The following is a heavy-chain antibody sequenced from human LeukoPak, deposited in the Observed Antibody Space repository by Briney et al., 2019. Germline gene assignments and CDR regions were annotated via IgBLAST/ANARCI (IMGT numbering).Heavy chain of an antibody. CDR3: AREDGTYYYDSSGYSNFDY. D-gene: IGHD3-22*01. J-gene: IGHJ4*02. Sequence: ASVKVSCKASGYTFTGYYMHWVRQAPGQGLEWMGRINPNSGGTNHAQKFQGRVTMTRDTPISTAYMELSRLRSDDTAVYYCAREDGTYYYDSSGYSNFDYWGQGTLVTVSS. CDR1: GYTFTGYY. CDR2: INPNSGGT. V-gene: IGHV1-2*06.